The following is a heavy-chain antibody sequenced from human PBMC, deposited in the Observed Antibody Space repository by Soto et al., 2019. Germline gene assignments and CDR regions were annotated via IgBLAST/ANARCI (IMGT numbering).Heavy chain of an antibody. Sequence: TLSLTCTVSGGSISSSSYYWGWIRQPPGKGLEWIGSIYYSGSTYYNPSLKSRVTISVDTSKNQFSLKLSSVTAADTAAYYCARSTSDIVLMVYAIDDAFDIWGQGTMVTVSS. J-gene: IGHJ3*02. CDR3: ARSTSDIVLMVYAIDDAFDI. CDR1: GGSISSSSYY. V-gene: IGHV4-39*01. D-gene: IGHD2-8*01. CDR2: IYYSGST.